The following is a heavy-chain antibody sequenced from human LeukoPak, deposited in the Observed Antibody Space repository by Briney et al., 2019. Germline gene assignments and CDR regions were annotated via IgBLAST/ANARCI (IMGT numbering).Heavy chain of an antibody. D-gene: IGHD2-15*01. CDR2: IKQDGSEK. CDR1: GFTFSSYW. CDR3: ARVSLPPVDDYYGMDV. V-gene: IGHV3-7*03. J-gene: IGHJ6*04. Sequence: PGGSLRLSCAASGFTFSSYWMSWVRQAPGKGLEWVANIKQDGSEKYYVDSVKGRFTISRDDAKNSLYLQMNSLRAEDTAVYYCARVSLPPVDDYYGMDVWGKGTTVTFSS.